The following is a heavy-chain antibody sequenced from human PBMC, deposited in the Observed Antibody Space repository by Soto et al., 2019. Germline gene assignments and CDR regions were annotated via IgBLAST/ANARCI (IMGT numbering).Heavy chain of an antibody. Sequence: GGSLRLSCAVSGFTFSHAWMSWVRQAPGKGLEWVGRIKSKADGETKDYGAPVRGRFTISRDDAKDTLYLQTNSLRIEDTAVYYCCVVKRLDQYSTSGYWFDPWGPGTLVTVSS. CDR1: GFTFSHAW. CDR3: CVVKRLDQYSTSGYWFDP. CDR2: IKSKADGETK. J-gene: IGHJ5*02. V-gene: IGHV3-15*01. D-gene: IGHD2-15*01.